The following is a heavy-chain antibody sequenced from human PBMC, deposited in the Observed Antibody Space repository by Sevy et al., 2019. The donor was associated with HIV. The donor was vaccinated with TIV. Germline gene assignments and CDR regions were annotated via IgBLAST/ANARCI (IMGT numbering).Heavy chain of an antibody. Sequence: GGSLRLSCAASGFTFSPYWMTWVRQAPGKGLEWVANIRPDGSDKYYVDSVKGRFTISRDNAKNSLYLQMNSLRADDTSLYYWAGGVGVDCWGQGALVTVSS. J-gene: IGHJ4*02. CDR1: GFTFSPYW. CDR2: IRPDGSDK. CDR3: AGGVGVDC. D-gene: IGHD3-16*01. V-gene: IGHV3-7*01.